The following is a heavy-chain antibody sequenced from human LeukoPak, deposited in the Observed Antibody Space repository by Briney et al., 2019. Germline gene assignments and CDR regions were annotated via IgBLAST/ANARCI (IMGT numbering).Heavy chain of an antibody. V-gene: IGHV1-18*01. D-gene: IGHD6-19*01. CDR2: ISAYSGHT. CDR1: GYTFTNYA. J-gene: IGHJ4*02. Sequence: ASVTVSFKASGYTFTNYAIIWVRQAPGQGLEWTGWISAYSGHTNYAQKVQGRVTMTTDTSTSTAYMELRSLRSDDTAVYYCARRMAVTGTDYWGQGTLVTVSS. CDR3: ARRMAVTGTDY.